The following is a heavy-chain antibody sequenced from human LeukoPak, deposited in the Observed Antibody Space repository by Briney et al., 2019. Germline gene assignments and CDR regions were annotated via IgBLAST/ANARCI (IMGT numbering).Heavy chain of an antibody. D-gene: IGHD1-1*01. V-gene: IGHV3-30*02. CDR2: TRFDDSYK. Sequence: GGSLRLSCAASGFSFSSSGMHWVRQAPGKGPEWVAFTRFDDSYKAYGDTVKGRFTISRDNSKNTLYLQMDSLRSDDTAVYYCAKSSAGITWFDPWGQGTLVTVSS. CDR3: AKSSAGITWFDP. CDR1: GFSFSSSG. J-gene: IGHJ5*02.